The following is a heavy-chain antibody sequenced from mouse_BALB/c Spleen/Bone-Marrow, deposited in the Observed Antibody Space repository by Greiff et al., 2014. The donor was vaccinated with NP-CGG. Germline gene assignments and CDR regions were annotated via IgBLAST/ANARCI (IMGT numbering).Heavy chain of an antibody. V-gene: IGHV14-3*02. D-gene: IGHD2-4*01. J-gene: IGHJ2*01. Sequence: VQLKESGAEVVKPGASVKLSCTASGFNIKDTYMHWVKQRPEQGLEWIGRIDPANGNTKYDPKFQGKTTITADTSSNTAYLQLSSLTSGDTAVYYCARYDYGVYFDYWGQGTTLTVSS. CDR1: GFNIKDTY. CDR2: IDPANGNT. CDR3: ARYDYGVYFDY.